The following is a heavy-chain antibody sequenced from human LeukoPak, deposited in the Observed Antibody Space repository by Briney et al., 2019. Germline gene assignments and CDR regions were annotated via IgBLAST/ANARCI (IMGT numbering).Heavy chain of an antibody. Sequence: ESGPTLVKPPQTLTLTCTFSGFALGTGGVGVGWIRQPPGKALEWLSLIYWDDDKRYSPSLKSRLTITKDTSKNQVVLTMTNMDPVDTATYYCAHVNYDYVWGSYSLFDYWGQGTLVTVSS. CDR3: AHVNYDYVWGSYSLFDY. V-gene: IGHV2-5*02. CDR2: IYWDDDK. J-gene: IGHJ4*02. CDR1: GFALGTGGVG. D-gene: IGHD3-16*01.